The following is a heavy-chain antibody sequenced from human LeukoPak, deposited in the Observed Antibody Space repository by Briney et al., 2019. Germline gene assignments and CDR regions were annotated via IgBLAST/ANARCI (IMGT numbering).Heavy chain of an antibody. V-gene: IGHV1-69*13. J-gene: IGHJ4*02. CDR1: GGTFSSYA. CDR2: IIPIFGTA. Sequence: SVKVSCKASGGTFSSYAISWVRQAPGQGLEWMGGIIPIFGTANYARKFQGRVTITADESTSTAYMELSSLRSEDTAVYYCARGTYYYDSSGYYLSGSFDYWGQGTLVTVSS. CDR3: ARGTYYYDSSGYYLSGSFDY. D-gene: IGHD3-22*01.